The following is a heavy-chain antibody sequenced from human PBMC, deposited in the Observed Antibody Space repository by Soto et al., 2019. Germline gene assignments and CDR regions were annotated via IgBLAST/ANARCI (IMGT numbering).Heavy chain of an antibody. J-gene: IGHJ4*01. CDR2: IYHSGST. Sequence: SETLSLTCAVSGGSISSSNWWSWVRQPPWKGLEWIGEIYHSGSTNYNPSLKSRVTISVDKSKNQFSLKLSSVTAADTAVYYCARLPQFGVSVRLGELSLFVWGHGTLVTVSS. CDR3: ARLPQFGVSVRLGELSLFV. V-gene: IGHV4-4*02. D-gene: IGHD3-16*02. CDR1: GGSISSSNW.